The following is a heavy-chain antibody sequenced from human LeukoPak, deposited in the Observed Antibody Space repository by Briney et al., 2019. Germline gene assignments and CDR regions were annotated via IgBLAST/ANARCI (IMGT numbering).Heavy chain of an antibody. D-gene: IGHD3-9*01. CDR1: GFTFSSYA. Sequence: GGSLRLSCAASGFTFSSYAMSWVRQAPGKGLEWVSAISGSGGSTYYADSVKGRFTISRDNSKNTLYLQMNSLRAEDTAVYYCAKYYDILTGYYTDYFDYWGQGTLVTVSS. CDR3: AKYYDILTGYYTDYFDY. CDR2: ISGSGGST. J-gene: IGHJ4*02. V-gene: IGHV3-23*01.